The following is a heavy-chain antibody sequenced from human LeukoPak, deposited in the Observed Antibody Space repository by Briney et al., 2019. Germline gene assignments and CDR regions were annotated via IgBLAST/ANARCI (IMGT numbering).Heavy chain of an antibody. J-gene: IGHJ6*02. CDR2: ISGTDGRT. Sequence: GGSLRLSCVASGFTFTRSAMSWVRQAPGKGLEWISTISGTDGRTYYTDSVKGRSTISRDNSKNTLYLQMNSLRAEDTAVYYCVRGSGGRTIWVVVPAAQSSNYYYYGMDVWGQGTTVTVSS. D-gene: IGHD2-2*01. CDR1: GFTFTRSA. CDR3: VRGSGGRTIWVVVPAAQSSNYYYYGMDV. V-gene: IGHV3-23*01.